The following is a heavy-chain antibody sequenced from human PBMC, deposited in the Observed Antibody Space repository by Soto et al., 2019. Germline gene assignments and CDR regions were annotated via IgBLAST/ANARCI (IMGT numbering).Heavy chain of an antibody. D-gene: IGHD5-18*01. CDR2: IWYDGSNK. CDR1: GFTFSSYG. V-gene: IGHV3-33*01. J-gene: IGHJ6*02. Sequence: GGSLRLSCAASGFTFSSYGMHWVRQAPGKGLEWVAVIWYDGSNKYYADSVKGRFTISRDNSKNTLYLQMNSLRAEDTAVYYCARDEVVDTAMVTETYYYYYGMDVWGQGTTVTVSS. CDR3: ARDEVVDTAMVTETYYYYYGMDV.